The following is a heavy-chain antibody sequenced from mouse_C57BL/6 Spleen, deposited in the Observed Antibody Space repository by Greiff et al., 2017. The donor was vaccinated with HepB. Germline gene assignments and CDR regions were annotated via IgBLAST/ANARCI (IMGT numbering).Heavy chain of an antibody. D-gene: IGHD2-4*01. Sequence: VQLQQSGPELVKPGASVKIPCKASGYTFTDYNMDWVKQSHGKSLEWIGDINPNNGGTIYNQKFKGKATLTVDKSSSTACMELRSLTSEDTAVYYCARRIYYDSSYYFDYWGQGTTLTVSS. V-gene: IGHV1-18*01. J-gene: IGHJ2*01. CDR3: ARRIYYDSSYYFDY. CDR1: GYTFTDYN. CDR2: INPNNGGT.